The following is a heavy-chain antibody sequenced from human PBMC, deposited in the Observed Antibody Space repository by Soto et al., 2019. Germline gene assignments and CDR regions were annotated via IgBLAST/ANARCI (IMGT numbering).Heavy chain of an antibody. CDR2: ISSSSRTI. Sequence: EVQLVESGGGLVQPGGSLRLSCAASGFTFSSYSMNWVRQAPGKGLEWVSYISSSSRTIYYADSVKGRFTISRDNAKNSLYLQMNSLRDEDTAVYYCARSVDSYDSSGYYYWGQGTLVTVSS. V-gene: IGHV3-48*02. D-gene: IGHD3-22*01. CDR1: GFTFSSYS. J-gene: IGHJ4*02. CDR3: ARSVDSYDSSGYYY.